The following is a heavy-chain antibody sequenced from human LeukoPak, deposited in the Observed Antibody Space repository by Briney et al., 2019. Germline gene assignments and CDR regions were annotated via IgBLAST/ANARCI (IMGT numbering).Heavy chain of an antibody. V-gene: IGHV1-24*01. CDR3: ATPAATENWFDP. CDR2: FDPEDGET. CDR1: GYTLTELS. J-gene: IGHJ5*02. Sequence: GASVKVSCKVSGYTLTELSMHWVRQAPGKGLERMGGFDPEDGETIYAQKFQGRVTMTEDTSTDTAYMELSSLRSEDTAVYYCATPAATENWFDPWGQGTLVTVSS. D-gene: IGHD2-2*01.